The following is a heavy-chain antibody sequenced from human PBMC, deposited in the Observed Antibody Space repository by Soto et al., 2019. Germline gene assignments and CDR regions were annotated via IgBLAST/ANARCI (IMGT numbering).Heavy chain of an antibody. J-gene: IGHJ6*02. CDR1: GFTFTSSA. Sequence: ASVKVSCKASGFTFTSSAVQWVRQARGQRLEWIGWIVVGSGNTNYAQKFQERVTITRDMSTSTAYMELSSLRSEDTAVYYCAADRYYDFWSGPYSYGMDVWGQGTTVTVSS. CDR2: IVVGSGNT. D-gene: IGHD3-3*01. CDR3: AADRYYDFWSGPYSYGMDV. V-gene: IGHV1-58*01.